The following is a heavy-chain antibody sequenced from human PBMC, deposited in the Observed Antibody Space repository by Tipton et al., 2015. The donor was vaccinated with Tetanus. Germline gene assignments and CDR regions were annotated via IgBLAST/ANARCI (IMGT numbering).Heavy chain of an antibody. CDR1: GGSVSSGSYY. D-gene: IGHD4-23*01. J-gene: IGHJ4*02. CDR3: AGLPVGGGYSAHHYFLH. V-gene: IGHV4-61*01. CDR2: FFYNGNT. Sequence: LRLSCTVSGGSVSSGSYYWNWIRQPPGKGLEWIGYFFYNGNTNYNPSLKSRVTISADTTKKQFSLNLRSVTAADTAVYYCAGLPVGGGYSAHHYFLHWGQGTLVTVSS.